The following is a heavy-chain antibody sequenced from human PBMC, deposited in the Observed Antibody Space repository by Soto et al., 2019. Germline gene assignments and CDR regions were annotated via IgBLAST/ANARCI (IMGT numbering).Heavy chain of an antibody. CDR1: GGTFSSYA. Sequence: GASVKVYCKSSGGTFSSYAISWVRQAPGQGLEWMGGMNPNSGNTGYAQKFQVRVTMTRNTSISTAYMELSSLRSEDTAVYYCARGEVWFGDLPDVWGQGTTVTVSS. D-gene: IGHD3-10*01. CDR2: MNPNSGNT. CDR3: ARGEVWFGDLPDV. J-gene: IGHJ6*02. V-gene: IGHV1-8*02.